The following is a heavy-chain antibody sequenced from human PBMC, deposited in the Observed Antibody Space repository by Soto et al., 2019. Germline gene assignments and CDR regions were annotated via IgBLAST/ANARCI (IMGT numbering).Heavy chain of an antibody. CDR2: IYYSGST. Sequence: SETLSLTCTVSGGSITSSSFYWGWIRQPPGKGLEWIGIIYYSGSTYYNPSLKSRVTISVDTSKSQFSLNLNSVTAADTAVYYCARVYDILTGPLDYWGPGTLVTVSS. CDR1: GGSITSSSFY. CDR3: ARVYDILTGPLDY. D-gene: IGHD3-9*01. J-gene: IGHJ4*02. V-gene: IGHV4-39*01.